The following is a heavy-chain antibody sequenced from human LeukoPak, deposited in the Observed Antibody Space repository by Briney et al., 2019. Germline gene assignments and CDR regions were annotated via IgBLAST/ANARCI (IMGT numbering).Heavy chain of an antibody. D-gene: IGHD4-23*01. CDR1: GFTFSAYG. CDR3: TRGVAVATAYYFDY. V-gene: IGHV1-18*01. CDR2: ISNHNGNT. J-gene: IGHJ4*02. Sequence: GASVNVSCKTSGFTFSAYGIAWVRQAPGHGPEWMGWISNHNGNTHYAQKFQGRITVTTDISTGTASMELRSLKSDDTAVYYCTRGVAVATAYYFDYWGRGTLVTVAS.